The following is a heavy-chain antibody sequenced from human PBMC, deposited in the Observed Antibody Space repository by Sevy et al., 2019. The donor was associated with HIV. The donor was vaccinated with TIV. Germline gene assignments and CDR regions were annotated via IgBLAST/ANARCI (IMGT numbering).Heavy chain of an antibody. CDR1: GGSFSGYY. Sequence: SGTLSLTCAVYGGSFSGYYWSWIRQPPGKGLEWMGEINHSGSTNYNPSLRGRVTISVDTSKNQFSLKLSSVTAADTAVYYCARGRITTVRGVKYYYYGMDVWGQGTTVTVSS. CDR2: INHSGST. V-gene: IGHV4-34*01. CDR3: ARGRITTVRGVKYYYYGMDV. J-gene: IGHJ6*02. D-gene: IGHD3-10*01.